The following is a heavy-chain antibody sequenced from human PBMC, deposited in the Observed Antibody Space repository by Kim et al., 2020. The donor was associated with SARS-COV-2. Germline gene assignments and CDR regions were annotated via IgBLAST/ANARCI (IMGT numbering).Heavy chain of an antibody. CDR2: IYHSGST. CDR1: GGSISSSNW. V-gene: IGHV4-4*02. Sequence: SETLSLTCAVSGGSISSSNWWSWVRQPPGKGLEWIGEIYHSGSTNYNPSLKSRVTISVDKSKNQFSLKLSSVTAADTAVYYCAFRPYSGYAYLSLTFDYWGQGTLVTVSS. J-gene: IGHJ4*02. D-gene: IGHD5-12*01. CDR3: AFRPYSGYAYLSLTFDY.